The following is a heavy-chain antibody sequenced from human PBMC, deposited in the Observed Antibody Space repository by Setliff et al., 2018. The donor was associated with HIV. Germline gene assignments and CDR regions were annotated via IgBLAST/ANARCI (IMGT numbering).Heavy chain of an antibody. Sequence: SVKVSCKASGGTFSSYAISWVRQAPGQGLEWMGGIIPIFGTPNYAQKFQGRVTITADESTSTAYMELSSLRSEDTAVYYCARGGHYSGSYLPRDYYMDVWGRGIQVTVSS. CDR3: ARGGHYSGSYLPRDYYMDV. CDR1: GGTFSSYA. CDR2: IIPIFGTP. D-gene: IGHD1-26*01. V-gene: IGHV1-69*13. J-gene: IGHJ2*01.